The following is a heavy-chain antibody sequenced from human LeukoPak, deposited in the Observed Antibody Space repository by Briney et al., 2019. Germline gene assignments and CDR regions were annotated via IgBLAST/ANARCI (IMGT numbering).Heavy chain of an antibody. Sequence: ASVKVSCKASGYTFTSYYMHWVRQAPGQGLEWMGIINPSGGSTSYAQKFQGRVTMTRDTSTSTVYMELSSLRSEDTAVYYCARDLLTMIVVVSPFRYWGQGTLVTVSS. CDR3: ARDLLTMIVVVSPFRY. V-gene: IGHV1-46*03. CDR1: GYTFTSYY. J-gene: IGHJ4*02. CDR2: INPSGGST. D-gene: IGHD3-22*01.